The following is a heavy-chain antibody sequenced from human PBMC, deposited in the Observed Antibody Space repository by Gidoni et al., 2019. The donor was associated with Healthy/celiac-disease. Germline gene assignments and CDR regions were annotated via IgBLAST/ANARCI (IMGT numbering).Heavy chain of an antibody. V-gene: IGHV4-39*07. CDR1: GGSISSSLYY. Sequence: QLQLQVSGPGLAKPSATLSLTCTVSGGSISSSLYYWVWIRQPPGKGLEWIGSIYYTGSAYYNPSLKSRVTISVDTSKTQFSLKLNSVTAADTAVYYCARDGVGDYYGSGSYTYWGQGTLVTVSS. J-gene: IGHJ4*02. CDR2: IYYTGSA. D-gene: IGHD3-10*01. CDR3: ARDGVGDYYGSGSYTY.